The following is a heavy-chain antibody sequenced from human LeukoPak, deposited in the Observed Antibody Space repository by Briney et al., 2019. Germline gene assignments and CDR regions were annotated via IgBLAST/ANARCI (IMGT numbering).Heavy chain of an antibody. J-gene: IGHJ6*04. V-gene: IGHV4-34*01. CDR3: ARGDLRYFDWLSSYGMDV. Sequence: SETLSLTCAVYGGSFSGYYWSWIRQPPGKGLEWIGEINHSGSTNYNPSLKSRVTISVDTSKNQFSLKLSSVIAADTAVYYCARGDLRYFDWLSSYGMDVWGKGTTVTVSS. D-gene: IGHD3-9*01. CDR2: INHSGST. CDR1: GGSFSGYY.